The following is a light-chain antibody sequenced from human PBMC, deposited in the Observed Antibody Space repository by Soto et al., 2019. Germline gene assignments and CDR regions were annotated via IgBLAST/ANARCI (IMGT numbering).Light chain of an antibody. V-gene: IGKV1-39*01. CDR1: QTITNH. CDR2: AAS. J-gene: IGKJ4*01. CDR3: QQSYSSPLT. Sequence: DIQMTQSPSSLSASVVDRVSITFRASQTITNHLIWYQQKPGKAPKLLIYAASSLQTGVPSRFSGSGSGTDFTLTISSLQFEDFATYYCQQSYSSPLTFGGGTKVDIK.